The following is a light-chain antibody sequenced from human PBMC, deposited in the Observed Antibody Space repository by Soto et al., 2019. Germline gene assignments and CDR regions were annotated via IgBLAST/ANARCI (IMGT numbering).Light chain of an antibody. CDR3: QPYESTSVG. CDR2: GNT. CDR1: RSNIGAGYD. J-gene: IGLJ2*01. V-gene: IGLV1-40*01. Sequence: QSVLTQPPSLSGAPGQRVTSSCTVSRSNIGAGYDVHWYQQLPGKDPKLLIYGNTNRPSGVPDRFSGSKSGTSASLHITGLQTEDEADHYCQPYESTSVGFGGGTNLTVL.